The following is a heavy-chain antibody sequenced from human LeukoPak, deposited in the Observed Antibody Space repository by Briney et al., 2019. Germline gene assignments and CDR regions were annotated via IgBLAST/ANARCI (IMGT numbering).Heavy chain of an antibody. CDR3: ARHVRAGGILGVVSRLDY. Sequence: SETLSLTCTVSGGSISSSSYYWGWIRQPPGKGLEWIGSIYYSGSTYYNPSLKSRVTISVDTTNNQFSLNLSSVTAADTAVYYCARHVRAGGILGVVSRLDYWGQGTLVTVSS. D-gene: IGHD3-3*01. CDR1: GGSISSSSYY. CDR2: IYYSGST. V-gene: IGHV4-39*01. J-gene: IGHJ4*02.